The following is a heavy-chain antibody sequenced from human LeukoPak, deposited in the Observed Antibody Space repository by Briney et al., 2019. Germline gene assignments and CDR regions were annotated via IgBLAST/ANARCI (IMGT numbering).Heavy chain of an antibody. D-gene: IGHD6-13*01. CDR1: GFSFGVYG. J-gene: IGHJ4*02. CDR2: IGHDGSFQ. V-gene: IGHV3-33*01. Sequence: GGSLRLSCAASGFSFGVYGMHWVRQTPHKGLEWVAVIGHDGSFQDFGDSVKGRFTISRDNSKNILFLQMNTLRVDDTAIYYCARDLGMGSYFGYWGQGTQVTVSS. CDR3: ARDLGMGSYFGY.